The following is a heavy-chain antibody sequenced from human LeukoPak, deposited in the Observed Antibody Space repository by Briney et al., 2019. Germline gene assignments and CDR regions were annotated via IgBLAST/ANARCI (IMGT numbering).Heavy chain of an antibody. CDR1: GGTFSSYA. CDR2: IIPIFGTA. Sequence: GASVKVSCKAPGGTFSSYAISWVRQAPGQGLEWTGGIIPIFGTANYAQKFQGRVTITADKSTSTAYMELSSLRSEDTAVYYCARDYLTDYGGNSGGYYFDYWGQGTLVTVSS. CDR3: ARDYLTDYGGNSGGYYFDY. J-gene: IGHJ4*02. D-gene: IGHD4-23*01. V-gene: IGHV1-69*06.